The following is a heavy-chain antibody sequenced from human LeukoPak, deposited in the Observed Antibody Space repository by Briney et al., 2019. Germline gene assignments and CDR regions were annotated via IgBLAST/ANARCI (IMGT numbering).Heavy chain of an antibody. J-gene: IGHJ6*03. V-gene: IGHV1-8*01. CDR1: GYTFTSYD. D-gene: IGHD2-2*01. Sequence: ASVKVSCKAFGYTFTSYDINWVRQATGQGLEWMGWMNPNSGNTGYAQKFQGRVTMTRNTSISTAYMELSSLRSEDTAVYYCARGPIVVVPAASPRYYYYYMDVWGKGTTVTVSS. CDR3: ARGPIVVVPAASPRYYYYYMDV. CDR2: MNPNSGNT.